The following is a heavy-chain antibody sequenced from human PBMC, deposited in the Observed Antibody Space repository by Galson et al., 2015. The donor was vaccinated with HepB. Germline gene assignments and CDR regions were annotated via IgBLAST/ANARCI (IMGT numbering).Heavy chain of an antibody. CDR1: AFSFSDYY. J-gene: IGHJ5*02. V-gene: IGHV3-11*01. Sequence: SLRLSCAASAFSFSDYYMSWIRQAPGKGLEWVSYISSSGSTIYYADSVKGRFTISRDNAKNSLYLQMNGLRAEDTAVYYCARTPRGGGGGWFDPWGQGTLVPVSS. CDR2: ISSSGSTI. CDR3: ARTPRGGGGGWFDP. D-gene: IGHD2-15*01.